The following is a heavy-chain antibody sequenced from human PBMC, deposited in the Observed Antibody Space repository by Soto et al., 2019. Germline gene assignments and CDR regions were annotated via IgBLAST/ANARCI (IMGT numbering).Heavy chain of an antibody. Sequence: ASVKVSCKASGHTFTGYYMHWVRQAPGQGLEWMGWINPNSGATNYAQKFQGWVTMTRDTSISTAYMELSRLKSDDTAVYYCARDPSPYDSSGYYDYWGQGTLVTVSS. J-gene: IGHJ4*02. CDR1: GHTFTGYY. CDR3: ARDPSPYDSSGYYDY. V-gene: IGHV1-2*04. D-gene: IGHD3-22*01. CDR2: INPNSGAT.